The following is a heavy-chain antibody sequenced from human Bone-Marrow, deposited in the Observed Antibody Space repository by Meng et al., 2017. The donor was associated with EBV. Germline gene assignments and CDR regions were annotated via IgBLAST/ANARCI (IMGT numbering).Heavy chain of an antibody. J-gene: IGHJ4*02. Sequence: EVQLVESGGGLVKPWGSLRLSCAASGFTFSGYSMNWVRQAPGKGLEWVSSISSGSGFINYAGSVQGRFTISRDNAKNSLYLQMNSLRAEDTAVYYCAKDCFGDKDSWGQGTLVTVSS. CDR3: AKDCFGDKDS. V-gene: IGHV3-21*01. CDR1: GFTFSGYS. CDR2: ISSGSGFI. D-gene: IGHD2-21*01.